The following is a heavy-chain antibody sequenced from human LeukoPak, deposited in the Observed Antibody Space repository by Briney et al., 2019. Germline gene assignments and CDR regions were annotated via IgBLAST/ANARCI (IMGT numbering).Heavy chain of an antibody. J-gene: IGHJ6*02. CDR1: GFTFSSYA. V-gene: IGHV3-23*01. CDR2: TSTSDSRT. D-gene: IGHD3-10*01. CDR3: AKDRYYGSGSYYAYYYYGMDV. Sequence: GGSLRLSCAASGFTFSSYAMSWVRQAPGKGLEWVSSTSTSDSRTYYADSVKGRFTISRDNSKNTLYLQMNSLRAEDTAVYYCAKDRYYGSGSYYAYYYYGMDVWGQGTTVTVSS.